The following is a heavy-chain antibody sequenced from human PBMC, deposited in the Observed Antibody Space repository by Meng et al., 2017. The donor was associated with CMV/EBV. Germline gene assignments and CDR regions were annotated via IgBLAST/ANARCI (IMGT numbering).Heavy chain of an antibody. J-gene: IGHJ4*02. CDR1: GYAFNSKY. V-gene: IGHV1-46*02. D-gene: IGHD3-3*01. CDR2: INPSGGST. Sequence: QVRLVQAGAEVKKPGASVKLSCTSSGYAFNSKYMRWVRLAHAQGVGWMGIINPSGGSTSSAQKVQGRVTLTRDTSTSTIYIELSMLRFEDKAVYYCARETSYDFSHDYWGQGTLVTVSS. CDR3: ARETSYDFSHDY.